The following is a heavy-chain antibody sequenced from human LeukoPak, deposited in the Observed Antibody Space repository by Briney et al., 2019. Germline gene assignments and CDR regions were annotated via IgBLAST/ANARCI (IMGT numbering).Heavy chain of an antibody. CDR2: IHYGGST. J-gene: IGHJ6*02. D-gene: IGHD3-22*01. CDR3: ARGPGYDDNTGYAFQMDV. V-gene: IGHV4-59*01. Sequence: SETLSLTCSVSGDSISNYYWSWIRQPPGKGLERIGYIHYGGSTNYRPSLKSRVTIAVDTSKNQFSLKLSSVTAADTAVYYCARGPGYDDNTGYAFQMDVWGQGTTVTVSS. CDR1: GDSISNYY.